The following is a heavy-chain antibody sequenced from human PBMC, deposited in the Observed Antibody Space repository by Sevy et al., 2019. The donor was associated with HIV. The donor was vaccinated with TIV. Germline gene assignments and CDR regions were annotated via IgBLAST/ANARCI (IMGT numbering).Heavy chain of an antibody. CDR3: ARSSRFLEWLPDYYYYYGMDV. J-gene: IGHJ6*02. CDR2: IWYDGSNK. Sequence: GESLKISCAASGFTFSSYGMHWVRQAPGKGLEWVAVIWYDGSNKYYADSVKGRFTISRDNSKNTLYLQMNSLRAEDTAVYYCARSSRFLEWLPDYYYYYGMDVWGQGTTVTVSS. D-gene: IGHD3-3*01. V-gene: IGHV3-33*01. CDR1: GFTFSSYG.